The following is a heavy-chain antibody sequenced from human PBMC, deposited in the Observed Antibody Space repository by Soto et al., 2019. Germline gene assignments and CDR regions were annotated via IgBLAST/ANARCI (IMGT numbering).Heavy chain of an antibody. Sequence: PGESLKISCKGSGYSFTSYWISWVSKMPGKGLEWMGIIYPGDSDTRYSPSFQGQVTISADKSISTAYLQWSSLKASDTAMYYCAISEPSYGPKWFDPWGQGTLVTVSS. CDR1: GYSFTSYW. D-gene: IGHD5-18*01. CDR2: IYPGDSDT. V-gene: IGHV5-51*01. CDR3: AISEPSYGPKWFDP. J-gene: IGHJ5*02.